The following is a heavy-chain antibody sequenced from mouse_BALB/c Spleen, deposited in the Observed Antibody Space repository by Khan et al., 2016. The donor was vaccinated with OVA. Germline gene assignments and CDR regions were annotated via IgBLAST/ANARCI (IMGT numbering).Heavy chain of an antibody. J-gene: IGHJ3*01. CDR1: GYTFTSYW. V-gene: IGHV1S132*01. Sequence: QVQLQQSGAELVKPGASVKLSCKTSGYTFTSYWIQWVKQRPGQGLGWIGQIFPGTGTTYYNENFKGKATLTVDTSSSTAYMQLSSLTSEDSAVYFCARGYFGNYEFVYWGQATLVTVSP. CDR2: IFPGTGTT. D-gene: IGHD2-1*01. CDR3: ARGYFGNYEFVY.